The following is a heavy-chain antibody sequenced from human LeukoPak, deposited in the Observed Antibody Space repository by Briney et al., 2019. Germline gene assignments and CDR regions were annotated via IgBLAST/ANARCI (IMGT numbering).Heavy chain of an antibody. CDR1: GFTVSSNE. D-gene: IGHD1-14*01. CDR2: ISGGST. CDR3: ARAGNLGYGMDV. J-gene: IGHJ6*02. V-gene: IGHV3-38-3*01. Sequence: GGSLRLSCAASGFTVSSNEMSWVRQAPGKGLEWVSSISGGSTYYADSRKGRFSISRDNSKNTVYLQMNSLRAEDTAVYYCARAGNLGYGMDVWGQGTTVTVSS.